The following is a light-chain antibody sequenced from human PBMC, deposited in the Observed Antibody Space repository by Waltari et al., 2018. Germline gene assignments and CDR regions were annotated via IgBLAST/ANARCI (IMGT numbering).Light chain of an antibody. Sequence: DIQMTQSPSSLSAAVGERVTIYCRASQGISNSVAWYQQKPGKAPKLLVYAASRLEGGVPSRFSGRGSGTDYTLTINSLQPEDFATYYCQQYYSTLLTFGGGTKVEIK. J-gene: IGKJ4*01. V-gene: IGKV1-NL1*01. CDR1: QGISNS. CDR2: AAS. CDR3: QQYYSTLLT.